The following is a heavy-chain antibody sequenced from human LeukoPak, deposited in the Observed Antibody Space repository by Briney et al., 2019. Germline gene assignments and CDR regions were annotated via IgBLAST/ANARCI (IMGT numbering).Heavy chain of an antibody. V-gene: IGHV4-34*01. D-gene: IGHD5-12*01. J-gene: IGHJ2*01. Sequence: SETLSLTCAVYGGSFSGYYWSWIRQPPGKGLEWIGEINHSGSTNYNPSLKSQVTISVDTSKDQFSLKLSSVTAADTAVYYCARLGYDFGWYFDLWGRGTLVIVSS. CDR3: ARLGYDFGWYFDL. CDR1: GGSFSGYY. CDR2: INHSGST.